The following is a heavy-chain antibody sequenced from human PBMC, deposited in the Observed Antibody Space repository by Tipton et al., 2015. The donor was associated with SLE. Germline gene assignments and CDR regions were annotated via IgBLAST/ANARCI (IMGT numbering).Heavy chain of an antibody. V-gene: IGHV4-39*07. CDR2: ISYSGAT. Sequence: LRLSCIVSGGSITTRSYYWGWIRQPPGKGLEWIASISYSGATYYNPSLKSRVIISLDTSRNHFSLKLTSVTAADTAVYYCARDSSGMGYYWLDPWGQGTLVTVSS. J-gene: IGHJ5*02. CDR3: ARDSSGMGYYWLDP. D-gene: IGHD3-10*01. CDR1: GGSITTRSYY.